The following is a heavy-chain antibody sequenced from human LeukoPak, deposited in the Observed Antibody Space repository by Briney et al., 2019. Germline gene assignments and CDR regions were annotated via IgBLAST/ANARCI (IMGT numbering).Heavy chain of an antibody. D-gene: IGHD3-22*01. CDR1: GFAFSSYG. J-gene: IGHJ4*02. Sequence: GSLRLSCAASGFAFSSYGMHWVRRAPGKGLEWGAVILYDGSNKYYADSVKGRFTISRDNSKNTLYLQMNSLRAEDTAVYYCARAYYDSSGYPDYYFDYWGQGTLVTVSS. V-gene: IGHV3-33*01. CDR2: ILYDGSNK. CDR3: ARAYYDSSGYPDYYFDY.